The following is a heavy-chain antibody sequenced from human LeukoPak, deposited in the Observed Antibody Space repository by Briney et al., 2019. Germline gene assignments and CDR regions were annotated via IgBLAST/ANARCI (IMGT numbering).Heavy chain of an antibody. Sequence: GGTLRLSCAASGFTFSNYGMSWVRQAPGRGLEWVSTITGSGTNTDYADSVKGRFTISRDNSKNTLYLQMNSLRGDDTAVYYCAKGGSPVFYGSGRFDYWGQGTLVTVSS. D-gene: IGHD3-10*01. V-gene: IGHV3-23*01. CDR3: AKGGSPVFYGSGRFDY. J-gene: IGHJ4*02. CDR1: GFTFSNYG. CDR2: ITGSGTNT.